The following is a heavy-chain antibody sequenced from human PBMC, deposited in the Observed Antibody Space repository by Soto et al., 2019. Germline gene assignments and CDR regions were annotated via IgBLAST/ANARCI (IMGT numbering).Heavy chain of an antibody. D-gene: IGHD6-13*01. CDR1: GASVSSTYW. V-gene: IGHV4-4*02. CDR2: INHLGST. J-gene: IGHJ5*02. CDR3: ARRERAAGTDWWFDP. Sequence: SETLSLTCAVSGASVSSTYWLSWFLQPPVNGPDLIGEINHLGSTYYSPSLKSRVTISLCTSRNHFSLKLISLTASYTAWYYCARRERAAGTDWWFDPWGQGTLVTVS.